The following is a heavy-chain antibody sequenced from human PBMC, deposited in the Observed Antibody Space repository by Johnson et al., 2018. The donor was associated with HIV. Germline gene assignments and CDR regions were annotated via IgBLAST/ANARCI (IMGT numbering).Heavy chain of an antibody. Sequence: QLVESGGGLVQPGRSLRLSCSASGFTFDDYAMHWVRQAPGRGLEWVSGINWNGGSTGYVDSVKGRFTISRDNAKNSLYLQMNSLRAEDTALYYCARGRATGRGRSAFDIWGQVTMVTVSS. V-gene: IGHV3-9*01. J-gene: IGHJ3*02. D-gene: IGHD1-14*01. CDR1: GFTFDDYA. CDR2: INWNGGST. CDR3: ARGRATGRGRSAFDI.